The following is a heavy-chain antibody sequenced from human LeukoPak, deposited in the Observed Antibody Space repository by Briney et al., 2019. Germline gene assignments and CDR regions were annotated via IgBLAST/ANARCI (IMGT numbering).Heavy chain of an antibody. J-gene: IGHJ4*02. D-gene: IGHD2-2*01. CDR2: INHSGST. Sequence: SETLSLTCAVYGGSFSGYYWSWIRQPPGKGLEWIGEINHSGSTNYNPSLKSRVTISVDTSKNQFSLKLSSVTAADTAVYYCARHNQRYRTRPFDYWGQGTLVTVSS. CDR3: ARHNQRYRTRPFDY. V-gene: IGHV4-34*01. CDR1: GGSFSGYY.